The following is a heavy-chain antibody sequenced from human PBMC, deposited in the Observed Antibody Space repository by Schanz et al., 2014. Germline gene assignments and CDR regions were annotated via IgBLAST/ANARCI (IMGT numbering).Heavy chain of an antibody. Sequence: QVQLQESGPGLVKPSGTLSLTCTVSGGSISSNNWWTWVRQPPGKGLEWIGEIYQSGKTTYDPSLKSRPTVSMDKSSNQFSLRLTSVTAADTAVYFCAGRPVRARSGGLDSWGQGTLVTVSS. J-gene: IGHJ4*02. CDR2: IYQSGKT. CDR3: AGRPVRARSGGLDS. CDR1: GGSISSNNW. D-gene: IGHD6-19*01. V-gene: IGHV4-4*02.